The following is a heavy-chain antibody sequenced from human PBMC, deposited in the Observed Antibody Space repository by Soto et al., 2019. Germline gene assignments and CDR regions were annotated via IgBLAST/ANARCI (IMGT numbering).Heavy chain of an antibody. D-gene: IGHD3-16*01. CDR3: ARARDVASPYYFDY. CDR1: GFTFISHA. J-gene: IGHJ4*02. V-gene: IGHV3-30-3*01. Sequence: QVQLVESGGGVVQPGRSLRLSCTASGFTFISHAMHWVRQAPGKGLEWVAIISYDGSNKYYADSVKGRFTISRDNSQNTLDLQMNSLRGDDTAVYYCARARDVASPYYFDYWGQGSLVTVSS. CDR2: ISYDGSNK.